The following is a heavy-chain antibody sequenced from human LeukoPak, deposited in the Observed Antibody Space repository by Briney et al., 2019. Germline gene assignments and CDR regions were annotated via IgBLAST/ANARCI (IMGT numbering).Heavy chain of an antibody. CDR2: ISSSGST. Sequence: PSETLSLTCVVSDDSISSYYWSWIRQPAGKGLEWIGRISSSGSTDYNPSLKSRVTMSVDTSKNQFSLKLTSVTAADTAVYYCVRGDWYFDLWGRGTLVSVSS. CDR3: VRGDWYFDL. V-gene: IGHV4-4*07. J-gene: IGHJ2*01. CDR1: DDSISSYY.